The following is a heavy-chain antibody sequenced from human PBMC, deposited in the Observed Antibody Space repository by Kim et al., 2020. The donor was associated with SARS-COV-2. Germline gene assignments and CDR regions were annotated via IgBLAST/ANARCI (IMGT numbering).Heavy chain of an antibody. CDR3: AKDKSFFMIKVGGESGGMDV. J-gene: IGHJ6*02. Sequence: GRFTISRDSSKNTLDLQMNSLRPEDTAVYFCAKDKSFFMIKVGGESGGMDVWGQGTTVTVSS. D-gene: IGHD3-16*01. V-gene: IGHV3-30*02.